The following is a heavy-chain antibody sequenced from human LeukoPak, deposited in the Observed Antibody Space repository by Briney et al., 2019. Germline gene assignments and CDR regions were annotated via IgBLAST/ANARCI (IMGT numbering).Heavy chain of an antibody. Sequence: GGSLRLSCAASGFTYSNHSMNWVRQAPGKGLEWISYISSSSSARYYAGSVKGRFIISRDDASNSLYLQMNSLRAEDTAIYYCARMSGSRLPGYWGQGALVTVSS. CDR3: ARMSGSRLPGY. D-gene: IGHD3-3*01. CDR1: GFTYSNHS. V-gene: IGHV3-48*01. CDR2: ISSSSSAR. J-gene: IGHJ4*02.